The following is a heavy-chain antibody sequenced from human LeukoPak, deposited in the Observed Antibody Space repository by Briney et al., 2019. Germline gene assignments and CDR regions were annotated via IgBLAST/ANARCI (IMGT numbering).Heavy chain of an antibody. Sequence: TLSLTCTVSGGSISSGSYYWGWIRQPAGKGLEWIGRIYTSGSTNYNPSLKSRVTISVDTSKNQFSLKLSSVTAADTAVYYCARVGVNYYYDSSGYYLAGDAFDIWGQGTMVTVSS. CDR1: GGSISSGSYY. J-gene: IGHJ3*02. CDR2: IYTSGST. V-gene: IGHV4-61*02. D-gene: IGHD3-22*01. CDR3: ARVGVNYYYDSSGYYLAGDAFDI.